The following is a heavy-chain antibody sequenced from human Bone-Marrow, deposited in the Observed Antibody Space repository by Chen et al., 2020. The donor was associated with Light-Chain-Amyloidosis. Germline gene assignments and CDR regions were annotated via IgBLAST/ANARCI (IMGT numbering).Heavy chain of an antibody. CDR1: GFTFSDYW. D-gene: IGHD5-12*01. V-gene: IGHV3-7*01. CDR2: IRQAGNEK. J-gene: IGHJ3*02. CDR3: ARSPTVATQAFDI. Sequence: EVQLVESGGGLVQPGGSLRLSCAASGFTFSDYWMNWVRQAPGEGLEWVANIRQAGNEKYYVDSVNDRFTISRDNAKRSLYLQMDSLRADDTAVYYCARSPTVATQAFDIWGQGTMVIVS.